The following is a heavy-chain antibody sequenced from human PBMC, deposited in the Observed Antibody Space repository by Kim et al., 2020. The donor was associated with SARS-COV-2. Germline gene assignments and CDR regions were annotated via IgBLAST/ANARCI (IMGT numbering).Heavy chain of an antibody. CDR1: GGPFNGYY. CDR2: INHLGST. V-gene: IGHV4-34*01. CDR3: GRYEGQR. D-gene: IGHD3-3*01. Sequence: SETLSLTCGVYGGPFNGYYWSWIRQPPGKGLEWVGEINHLGSTNYNPSLKSRVSMSVDSSKNQFSLRLTSVTAADTAVYYCGRYEGQRWGQGTLVTVSS. J-gene: IGHJ4*02.